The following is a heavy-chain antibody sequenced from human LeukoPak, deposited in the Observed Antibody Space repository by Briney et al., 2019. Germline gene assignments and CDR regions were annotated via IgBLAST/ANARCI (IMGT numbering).Heavy chain of an antibody. J-gene: IGHJ4*02. D-gene: IGHD3-10*01. CDR1: GFTLSCYA. CDR3: ASTPSGSGSYYFDY. Sequence: QPGRSLRVSCAASGFTLSCYAMHWVRQATLKGLLWVAVISYDGSNKYYADSVKGRFTISRDNSKNTLYLQMNSLRAKDTAVYYCASTPSGSGSYYFDYWGQGTLVTVSS. V-gene: IGHV3-30-3*01. CDR2: ISYDGSNK.